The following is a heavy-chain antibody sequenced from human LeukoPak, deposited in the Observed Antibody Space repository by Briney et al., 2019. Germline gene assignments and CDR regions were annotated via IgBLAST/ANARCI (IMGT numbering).Heavy chain of an antibody. CDR2: IIPIFDSA. Sequence: PEASVKVSCKASGYTFTSYYMHWVRQAPGQGLEWMGGIIPIFDSANYAQKFQGRVTITADESTSTAYMELSSLRSEDTAVYYCAKGYGWEASYYYYYMDVWGKGTTVTISS. CDR1: GYTFTSYY. CDR3: AKGYGWEASYYYYYMDV. V-gene: IGHV1-69*13. J-gene: IGHJ6*03. D-gene: IGHD2-8*02.